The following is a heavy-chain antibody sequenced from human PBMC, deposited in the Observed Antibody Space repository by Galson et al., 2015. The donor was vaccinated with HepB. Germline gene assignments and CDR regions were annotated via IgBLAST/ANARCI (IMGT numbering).Heavy chain of an antibody. CDR2: ISYDGGNK. CDR1: GLSFSSYA. D-gene: IGHD2-2*02. CDR3: AREYTLATERRFDY. Sequence: SLRLSCAASGLSFSSYAMHWFRQAPGKGLEWVALISYDGGNKKYADSVKGRFSISRDNSNNILYLQMNSLRAEDTAFYYCAREYTLATERRFDYWGQGTPVTVSS. J-gene: IGHJ4*02. V-gene: IGHV3-30-3*01.